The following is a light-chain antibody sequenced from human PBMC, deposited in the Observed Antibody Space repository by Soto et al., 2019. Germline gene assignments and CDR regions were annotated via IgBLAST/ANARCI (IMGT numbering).Light chain of an antibody. Sequence: QSVLTQPPSASGTPGQSVTISCSGSSSNVGNDYVYWFQHLPGTAPKLLIYTNNQRPSGVPDRFSGSKSGTSASLAISGLRSEDEADYYCSSFAGSNNFPYVFGTGTKVTVL. CDR3: SSFAGSNNFPYV. V-gene: IGLV1-47*02. CDR2: TNN. J-gene: IGLJ1*01. CDR1: SSNVGNDY.